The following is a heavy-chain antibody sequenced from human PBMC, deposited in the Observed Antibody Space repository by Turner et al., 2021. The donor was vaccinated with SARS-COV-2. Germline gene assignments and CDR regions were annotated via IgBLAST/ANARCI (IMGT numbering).Heavy chain of an antibody. CDR1: GGTFSNFA. Sequence: QVQVVQSGAEVKKPGSSVTVSCKASGGTFSNFAISWVRQAPGQGLEWMGGIIPIFGTANYAQKFQGRVTITADESTSTAYMELSSLRSEDTAVYYCARGGSGWYGYYYYGMDVWGQGTTVIVSS. CDR2: IIPIFGTA. V-gene: IGHV1-69*01. J-gene: IGHJ6*02. D-gene: IGHD6-19*01. CDR3: ARGGSGWYGYYYYGMDV.